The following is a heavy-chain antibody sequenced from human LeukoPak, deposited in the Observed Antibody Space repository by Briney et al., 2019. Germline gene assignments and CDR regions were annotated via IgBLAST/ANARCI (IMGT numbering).Heavy chain of an antibody. CDR1: GYTFTRYY. D-gene: IGHD5-18*01. V-gene: IGHV1-2*06. J-gene: IGHJ4*02. CDR3: ARDRSGYSYGEPLDH. CDR2: INPNTGGT. Sequence: GASVKVSCKASGYTFTRYYLHWGRQAPGQGLEWLGRINPNTGGTDDAQKFKGRVTMTRDTSINTAYMELSRLRPDDTAVYYCARDRSGYSYGEPLDHWGQGTLVIVSS.